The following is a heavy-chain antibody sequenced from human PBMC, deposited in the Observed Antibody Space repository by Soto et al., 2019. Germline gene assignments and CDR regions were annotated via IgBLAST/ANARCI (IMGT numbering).Heavy chain of an antibody. CDR3: ATGVGGSVAGKKRGFDY. CDR1: GYTFTSYG. D-gene: IGHD6-19*01. J-gene: IGHJ4*02. Sequence: QVQLVQSGAEVKKPGASVKVSCKASGYTFTSYGIRWVRQAPGQGLEWMGWISAYNGHTNYAQKLQGRVPMTTDTSTSTAYMELRSLRSSDTAVYYCATGVGGSVAGKKRGFDYGGQGTLVTVAS. V-gene: IGHV1-18*01. CDR2: ISAYNGHT.